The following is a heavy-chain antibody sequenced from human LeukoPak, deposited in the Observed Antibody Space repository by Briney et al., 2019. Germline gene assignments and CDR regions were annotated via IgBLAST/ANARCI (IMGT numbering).Heavy chain of an antibody. CDR3: ARGSPRGGDY. V-gene: IGHV3-48*03. D-gene: IGHD5-12*01. J-gene: IGHJ4*02. CDR2: ISSGGSSI. CDR1: GFTFSSYE. Sequence: GGSLRLSCAASGFTFSSYEMNWVRQAPGKGLEWVSFISSGGSSIYYADSVKGRFTISGDNAKNSLYLQMNSLRAEDTAVYYCARGSPRGGDYWGQGTLVTVSS.